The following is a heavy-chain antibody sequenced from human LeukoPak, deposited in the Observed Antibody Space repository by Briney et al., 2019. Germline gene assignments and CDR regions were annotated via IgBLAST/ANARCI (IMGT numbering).Heavy chain of an antibody. CDR2: INHSGST. J-gene: IGHJ5*02. Sequence: PSETLSLTCAVYGGSFSGYYWSWIRQPPGKGLEWMGEINHSGSTNYNPSLKSRVTISVDTTKNQFSLKLSSVTAADTAVYYCARGAGRIVVVAAAINFYWFDPWGQGTLVTVSS. CDR3: ARGAGRIVVVAAAINFYWFDP. D-gene: IGHD2-2*01. V-gene: IGHV4-34*01. CDR1: GGSFSGYY.